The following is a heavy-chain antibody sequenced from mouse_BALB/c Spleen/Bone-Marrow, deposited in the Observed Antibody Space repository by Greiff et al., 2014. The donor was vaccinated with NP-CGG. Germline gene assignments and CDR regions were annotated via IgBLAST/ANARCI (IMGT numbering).Heavy chain of an antibody. CDR3: AREGVYYGNPYWYFDV. Sequence: DVKLQESGGGLVQPGGSLRLSCAPSGFTFTDYYMSWVRQPPGKALEWLGFIRNKANGYTTEYSASVKGRFTISRDNSQSILYLQMNTLRAEDSATYYCAREGVYYGNPYWYFDVWGAGTTVTVSS. V-gene: IGHV7-3*02. D-gene: IGHD2-1*01. CDR2: IRNKANGYTT. CDR1: GFTFTDYY. J-gene: IGHJ1*01.